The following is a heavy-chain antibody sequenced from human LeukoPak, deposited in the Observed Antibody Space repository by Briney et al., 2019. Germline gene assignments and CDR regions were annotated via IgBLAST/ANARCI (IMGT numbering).Heavy chain of an antibody. Sequence: ASVKVSCKASGYTFTSYGISWVRQAPGQGLEWMGIINPSGGSTSYAQKFQGRVTMTRDMSTSTVYMELSSLRSEDTAVYYCARDVTPNKYDYWGQGTLVTVSS. J-gene: IGHJ4*02. D-gene: IGHD2-15*01. CDR1: GYTFTSYG. V-gene: IGHV1-46*01. CDR3: ARDVTPNKYDY. CDR2: INPSGGST.